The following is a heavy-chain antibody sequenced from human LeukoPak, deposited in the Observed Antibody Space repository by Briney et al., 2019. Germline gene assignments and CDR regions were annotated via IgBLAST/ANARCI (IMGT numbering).Heavy chain of an antibody. D-gene: IGHD2-21*02. CDR2: IYHSGST. CDR1: DYPISSAYY. V-gene: IGHV4-38-2*02. J-gene: IGHJ4*02. CDR3: ARDQAYCGGDCYFDF. Sequence: PSETLSLTCAVSDYPISSAYYWGWIRQPPGKGLEWIGSIYHSGSTDYNPSLKSRVTISVDTSKNQFSLKLRSVTAADTAVYYCARDQAYCGGDCYFDFWGQGTLVTVSS.